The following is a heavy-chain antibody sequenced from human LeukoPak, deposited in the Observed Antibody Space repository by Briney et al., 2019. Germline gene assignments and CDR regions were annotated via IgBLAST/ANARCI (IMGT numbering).Heavy chain of an antibody. CDR2: MIPILGIA. Sequence: SAKVSCKASGGTFSSYTISWVRQGPGQGLEWMGRMIPILGIANYAQKFQGRVTITADKSTSTAYMELSSLRSEDTAVYYCALSSGYHAFDIWGQGTMVTVSS. D-gene: IGHD3-22*01. CDR1: GGTFSSYT. CDR3: ALSSGYHAFDI. V-gene: IGHV1-69*02. J-gene: IGHJ3*02.